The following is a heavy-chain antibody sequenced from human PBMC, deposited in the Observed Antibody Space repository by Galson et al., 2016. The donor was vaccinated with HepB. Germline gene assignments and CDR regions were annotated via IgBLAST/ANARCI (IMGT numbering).Heavy chain of an antibody. CDR1: GFTFSDSW. J-gene: IGHJ4*02. CDR3: VRSFGRGAFDY. CDR2: IKYDGSEN. D-gene: IGHD3-10*01. V-gene: IGHV3-7*01. Sequence: SLRLSCAASGFTFSDSWMAWVRQAPGEGLEWVANIKYDGSENHYVDSVKGRSTISRDNAQNSVFLQLDSLTSDDAALYFCVRSFGRGAFDYWGQGTLLTVSS.